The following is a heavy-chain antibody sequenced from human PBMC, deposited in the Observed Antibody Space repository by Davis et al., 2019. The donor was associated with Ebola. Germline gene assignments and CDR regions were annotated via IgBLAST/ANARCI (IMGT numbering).Heavy chain of an antibody. CDR2: INPHNGNT. D-gene: IGHD3-9*01. Sequence: ASVKVSCKASGYTFTNYGITWVRQAPGQGLEWMGWINPHNGNTNYAQNVQGRVIMTSDTATTTAYMEVGSLRSDDTAVYYCARGGEVDWLLQYNWFDPWGQGTLVTVSS. CDR1: GYTFTNYG. V-gene: IGHV1-18*04. CDR3: ARGGEVDWLLQYNWFDP. J-gene: IGHJ5*02.